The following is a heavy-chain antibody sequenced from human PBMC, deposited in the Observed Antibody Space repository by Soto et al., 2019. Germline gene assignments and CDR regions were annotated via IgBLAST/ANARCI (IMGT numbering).Heavy chain of an antibody. CDR3: VKDWASDHANIAVAGPGPWVGY. J-gene: IGHJ4*02. CDR1: GFTFSSYA. Sequence: GGSLRLSCSASGFTFSSYAMHWVRQAPGKGLEYVSAISSNGGSTYYADSVKGRFTISRDNSKNTLYLQMNSLRAEDTAVYYCVKDWASDHANIAVAGPGPWVGYWGQGTLVTVSS. D-gene: IGHD6-19*01. CDR2: ISSNGGST. V-gene: IGHV3-64D*08.